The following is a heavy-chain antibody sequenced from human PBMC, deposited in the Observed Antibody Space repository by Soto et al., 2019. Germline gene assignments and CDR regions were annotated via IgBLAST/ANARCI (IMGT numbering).Heavy chain of an antibody. CDR2: ISSSSSAI. CDR3: ARIARAGGGEGY. CDR1: GFTFSSYS. Sequence: GGSLRLSCAATGFTFSSYSMNWVRQAPGKGLEWVSYISSSSSAISYADSVKGRFTISRDNARNSLFLQMNSLRADDTAVYYCARIARAGGGEGYWGQGTLVTVSS. D-gene: IGHD2-21*01. J-gene: IGHJ4*02. V-gene: IGHV3-48*01.